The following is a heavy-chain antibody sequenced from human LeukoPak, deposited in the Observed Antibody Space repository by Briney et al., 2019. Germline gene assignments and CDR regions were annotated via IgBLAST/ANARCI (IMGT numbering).Heavy chain of an antibody. CDR1: GYTFTSYG. Sequence: ASVKVSCMASGYTFTSYGISCVRPTPGQGLERMGWISAYNGNTNYPQKLQGRVTMTTDTSTSTAYMELGRLKSDDTAVYYCARVVVAATANWFDTWGQGTLVTVSS. D-gene: IGHD1-26*01. V-gene: IGHV1-18*01. J-gene: IGHJ5*02. CDR2: ISAYNGNT. CDR3: ARVVVAATANWFDT.